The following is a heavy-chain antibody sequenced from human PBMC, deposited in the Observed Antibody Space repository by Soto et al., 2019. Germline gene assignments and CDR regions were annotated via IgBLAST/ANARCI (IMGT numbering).Heavy chain of an antibody. CDR1: GHTFTHHW. J-gene: IGHJ4*02. CDR3: ARHASYYVSSGYFGTY. CDR2: INPSDSHT. D-gene: IGHD3-22*01. V-gene: IGHV5-10-1*01. Sequence: PWESLTISCPWSGHTFTHHWITRVRQMPGKGLEWMGRINPSDSHTNYSPSFQGHVTMSVDKSISTAYLQWSSLKASDSAMYYCARHASYYVSSGYFGTYWGQGTLVTVSS.